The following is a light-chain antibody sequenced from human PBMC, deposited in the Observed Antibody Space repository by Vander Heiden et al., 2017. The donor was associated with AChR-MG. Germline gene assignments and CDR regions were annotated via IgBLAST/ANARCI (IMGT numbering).Light chain of an antibody. Sequence: DTQMTQSPSTLSASVGDRVTITCRASLDVNRWLAWYQQKPGKAPKLLIYEASTLQTGVPSRFSGRGSGTEFALTIDTLQPDDFATFYCEQYYTYPYTFGQGTKLELK. CDR1: LDVNRW. CDR3: EQYYTYPYT. V-gene: IGKV1-5*03. J-gene: IGKJ2*01. CDR2: EAS.